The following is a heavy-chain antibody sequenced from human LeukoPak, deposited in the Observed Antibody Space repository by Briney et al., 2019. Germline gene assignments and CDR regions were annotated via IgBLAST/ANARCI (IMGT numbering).Heavy chain of an antibody. J-gene: IGHJ4*02. CDR3: AKSRRGVAVAAPVGY. V-gene: IGHV3-21*04. Sequence: KSGGSLRLSCAASGFTFSSYSMNWVRQAPGKGLEWVSSISSSSSYIYYADSVKGRFTISRDNAKNSLYLQMNSLRAEDTAVYYCAKSRRGVAVAAPVGYWGQGTLVTVSS. D-gene: IGHD6-19*01. CDR1: GFTFSSYS. CDR2: ISSSSSYI.